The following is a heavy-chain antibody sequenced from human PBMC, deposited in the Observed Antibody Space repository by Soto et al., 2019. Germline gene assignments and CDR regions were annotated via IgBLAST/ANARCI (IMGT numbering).Heavy chain of an antibody. J-gene: IGHJ6*02. V-gene: IGHV4-31*03. D-gene: IGHD3-10*01. CDR3: AGWGLWFGVPGGMDV. Sequence: SETLSLTCTVSGGSISSGGYYWSWIRQHPGKGLEWIGYIYYSGSTYYNPSLKSRVTISVDTSKNQFSLKLSSVTAADTAVYYRAGWGLWFGVPGGMDVWGQGTTVTVSS. CDR1: GGSISSGGYY. CDR2: IYYSGST.